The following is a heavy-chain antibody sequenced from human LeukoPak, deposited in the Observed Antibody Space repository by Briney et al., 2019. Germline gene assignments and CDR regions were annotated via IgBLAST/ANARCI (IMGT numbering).Heavy chain of an antibody. CDR1: GGSISSYY. CDR2: IYYSGST. J-gene: IGHJ4*02. CDR3: AREVASGSYYNY. D-gene: IGHD1-26*01. V-gene: IGHV4-59*12. Sequence: PSETLSLTCTVSGGSISSYYWSWIRQPPGKGLEWIGYIYYSGSTNYNPSLKSRVTISVDTSKNQFSLKLSSVTAADTAVYYCAREVASGSYYNYWGQGTLVTVSS.